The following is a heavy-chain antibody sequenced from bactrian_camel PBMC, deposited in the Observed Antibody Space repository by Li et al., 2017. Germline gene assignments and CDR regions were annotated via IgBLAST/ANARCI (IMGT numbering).Heavy chain of an antibody. CDR2: ILNTGRSQ. V-gene: IGHV3S40*01. Sequence: VQLVESGGGLVQPGGSLTLSCAASGFAFGNVPMSWVRQAPGKGLEWVSGILNTGRSQGYADSVKGRFTISQDTTNGTVYLTMNNLQPEDSAKYHCAAAYPHDKTHTAIPIGSRRPGFGVWGQGTQVTVS. J-gene: IGHJ4*01. CDR3: AAAYPHDKTHTAIPIGSRRPGFGV. D-gene: IGHD1*01. CDR1: GFAFGNVP.